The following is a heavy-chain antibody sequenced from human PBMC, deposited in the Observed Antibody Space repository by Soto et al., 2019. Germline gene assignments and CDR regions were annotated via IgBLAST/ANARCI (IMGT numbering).Heavy chain of an antibody. D-gene: IGHD3-16*02. CDR2: IYYSGST. V-gene: IGHV4-59*01. CDR3: ARSNDYVWGSYRPGAFDI. J-gene: IGHJ3*02. CDR1: GGSISSYY. Sequence: SETLSLTCTVSGGSISSYYWSWIRQPPGKGLEWIGYIYYSGSTNYNPSLKSRVTISVDTSKNQFSLKLSSVAAADTAVYYCARSNDYVWGSYRPGAFDIWGQGTMVTVSS.